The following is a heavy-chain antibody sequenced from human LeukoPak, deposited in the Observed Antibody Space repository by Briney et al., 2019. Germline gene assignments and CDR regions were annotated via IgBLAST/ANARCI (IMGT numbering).Heavy chain of an antibody. J-gene: IGHJ1*01. CDR3: AIGSSGYYPEYFQH. CDR2: IYHSGST. V-gene: IGHV4-30-2*01. CDR1: GGSISSGGYS. Sequence: SQTLSLTCAVSGGSISSGGYSWSWIRQPPGKGLEWIGYIYHSGSTYYNPSLKSRVTISVDRSKTQFSLKLSSVTAADTAVYYCAIGSSGYYPEYFQHWGQGTLVTVSS. D-gene: IGHD3-22*01.